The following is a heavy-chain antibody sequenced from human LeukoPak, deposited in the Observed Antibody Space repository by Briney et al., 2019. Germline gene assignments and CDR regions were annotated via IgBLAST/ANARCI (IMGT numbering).Heavy chain of an antibody. CDR1: GYSFTNYW. V-gene: IGHV5-51*07. CDR3: ARRGSDFWSGYPS. D-gene: IGHD3-3*01. CDR2: IYPGDSDI. J-gene: IGHJ4*02. Sequence: GESLKISCKASGYSFTNYWIGWVHQMPGKGLEWMGIIYPGDSDIRYSPSFQGQVTISADKSISTAYLQWSSLRASDTAIYYCARRGSDFWSGYPSWGQGTLVTVSS.